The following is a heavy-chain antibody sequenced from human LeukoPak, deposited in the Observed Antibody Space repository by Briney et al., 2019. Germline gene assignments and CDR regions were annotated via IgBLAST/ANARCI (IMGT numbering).Heavy chain of an antibody. J-gene: IGHJ5*02. CDR2: MNPNSGNT. Sequence: ASVKVSCKASGYTFTSYDINWVRQATGQGLEWMGWMNPNSGNTGYAQKFQGRVTMTRNTSISTANMELSSLRSEDTAVYYCARDSSGYYYPFDPWGQGTLVTVSS. CDR3: ARDSSGYYYPFDP. CDR1: GYTFTSYD. V-gene: IGHV1-8*01. D-gene: IGHD3-22*01.